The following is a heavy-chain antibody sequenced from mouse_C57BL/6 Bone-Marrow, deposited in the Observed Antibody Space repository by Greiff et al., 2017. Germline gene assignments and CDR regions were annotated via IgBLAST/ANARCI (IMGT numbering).Heavy chain of an antibody. J-gene: IGHJ2*01. CDR1: GYTFTSYW. D-gene: IGHD2-4*01. Sequence: QVQLQQPGAELVKPGASVKMSCKASGYTFTSYWITWVKQRPGQGLEWIGDIYPGSGSTNYNEKFKSKATLTVDTSSSTAYMQLSSLTSEDSAVYGGAREGGIYYDYDGDYWGQGTTLTVYS. CDR2: IYPGSGST. V-gene: IGHV1-55*01. CDR3: AREGGIYYDYDGDY.